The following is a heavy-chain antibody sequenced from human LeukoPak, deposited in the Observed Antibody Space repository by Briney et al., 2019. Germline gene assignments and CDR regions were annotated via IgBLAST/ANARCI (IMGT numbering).Heavy chain of an antibody. Sequence: ASVKVSCKASEDSFTGYYIHWVRQAPGQGPEWMGWINPHNGGAKYADRLQGRVTMTRDTSIGTAYMELSRLRSDDTAAYYCARGGAGSAYYGWDFFRFDYWGQGTLVTVSS. D-gene: IGHD4-17*01. CDR2: INPHNGGA. J-gene: IGHJ4*02. V-gene: IGHV1-2*02. CDR1: EDSFTGYY. CDR3: ARGGAGSAYYGWDFFRFDY.